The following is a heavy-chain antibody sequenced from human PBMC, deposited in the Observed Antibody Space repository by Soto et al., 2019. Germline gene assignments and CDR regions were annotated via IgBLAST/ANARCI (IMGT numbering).Heavy chain of an antibody. V-gene: IGHV4-4*07. J-gene: IGHJ5*02. CDR1: GGTISGYY. CDR3: ARGQRFSDWFDP. Sequence: PSETLSLTCSVSGGTISGYYWTWMRQPAGKGLEWIGRIYSSGNTKYNPSLQSRVTMSLDTSNNQFSLRLTSVTAADTAVYYCARGQRFSDWFDPWGQGTLVTVSS. CDR2: IYSSGNT. D-gene: IGHD3-3*01.